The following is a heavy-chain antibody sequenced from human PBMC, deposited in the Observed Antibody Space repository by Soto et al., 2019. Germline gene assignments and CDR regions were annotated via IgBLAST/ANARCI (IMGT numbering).Heavy chain of an antibody. J-gene: IGHJ6*04. CDR2: ISAYNGNT. CDR1: GYTFTSYG. V-gene: IGHV1-18*01. D-gene: IGHD6-13*01. Sequence: QVQLVQSGAEVKKPGASVKVSCKASGYTFTSYGISWVRQAPGQGLEWMGWISAYNGNTNYAQKLQGRVTMTPDTTTSTAYMELRSLRSDDTAVYYCARGELYSSSWSSYYYYCMDVWGKGTTVTVSS. CDR3: ARGELYSSSWSSYYYYCMDV.